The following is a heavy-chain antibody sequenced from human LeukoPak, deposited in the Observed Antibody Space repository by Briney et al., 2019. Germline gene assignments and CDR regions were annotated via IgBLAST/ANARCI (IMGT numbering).Heavy chain of an antibody. D-gene: IGHD1-26*01. CDR1: GFTFSSYA. Sequence: SGGSLRLSCAASGFTFSSYAMHWVRQAPGKGLEWVAVISYDGSNKYYADSVKGRFTISRDNSKNTLYLQMNSLRVEDTAVYYCARDVMAGAPGADYWGQGTLVTVSS. CDR2: ISYDGSNK. J-gene: IGHJ4*02. V-gene: IGHV3-30-3*01. CDR3: ARDVMAGAPGADY.